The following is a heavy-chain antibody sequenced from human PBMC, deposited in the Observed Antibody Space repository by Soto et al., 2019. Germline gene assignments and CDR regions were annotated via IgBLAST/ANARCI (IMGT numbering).Heavy chain of an antibody. D-gene: IGHD4-4*01. CDR3: ARETTVTPPNGWYNWFDP. CDR2: IYYSGST. Sequence: SETLSLTCTVSGGSISSYYWSWIRQPQGKGLEWIGYIYYSGSTNYNPSLKSRVTISVDTSKNQFSLKLSSVTAADTAVYYCARETTVTPPNGWYNWFDPSGQGTLVTVSS. CDR1: GGSISSYY. J-gene: IGHJ5*02. V-gene: IGHV4-59*01.